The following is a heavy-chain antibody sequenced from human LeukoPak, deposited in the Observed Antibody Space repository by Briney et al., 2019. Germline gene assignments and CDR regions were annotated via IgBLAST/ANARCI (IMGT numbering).Heavy chain of an antibody. CDR3: ARGPGGRSGYYPLEDYYYYYYMDV. V-gene: IGHV1-18*01. Sequence: ASVKVSCKASGYTFSNYAINWVRQASGQGLEGMGWISTYNGDTNYAQKLQDRVTMTTDTSTSTAYMELRSLRSDDTAVYYCARGPGGRSGYYPLEDYYYYYYMDVWGKGTTVTVSS. D-gene: IGHD3-22*01. CDR1: GYTFSNYA. J-gene: IGHJ6*03. CDR2: ISTYNGDT.